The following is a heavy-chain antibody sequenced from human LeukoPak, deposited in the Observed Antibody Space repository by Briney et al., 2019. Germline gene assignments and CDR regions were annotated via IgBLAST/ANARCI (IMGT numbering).Heavy chain of an antibody. D-gene: IGHD5-12*01. V-gene: IGHV1-2*02. CDR1: GYSFTDYY. CDR3: ALWEIVHYAFDF. CDR2: INPNSGGT. J-gene: IGHJ3*01. Sequence: GASVKVSCKASGYSFTDYYMHWVRQAPGQGLEWMGWINPNSGGTNYAQKFQGRVTMTRDTSISTAYMELNRLRSDDTDVYYCALWEIVHYAFDFWGQGTMVTVSS.